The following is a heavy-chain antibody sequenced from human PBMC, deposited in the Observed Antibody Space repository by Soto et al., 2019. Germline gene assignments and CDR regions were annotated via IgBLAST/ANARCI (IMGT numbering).Heavy chain of an antibody. CDR1: GYTFTSYG. J-gene: IGHJ4*02. CDR3: ARGPLDYYGSGSYFSY. V-gene: IGHV1-8*02. D-gene: IGHD3-10*01. CDR2: MSPNNGNT. Sequence: ASVKVSCKASGYTFTSYGISWVRQAPGQGLEWMGWMSPNNGNTNYAQKFQGRVTMTSNTSISTAYMELNSLRSEDTAVYYCARGPLDYYGSGSYFSYWGQGTLVTVSS.